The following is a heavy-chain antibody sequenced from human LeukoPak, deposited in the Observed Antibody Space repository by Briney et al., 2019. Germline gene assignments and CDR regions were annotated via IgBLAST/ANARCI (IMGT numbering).Heavy chain of an antibody. CDR3: ARDQLREYDFWSGYTDHYYYGMDV. D-gene: IGHD3-3*01. V-gene: IGHV1-69*13. CDR2: IIPIFGTA. CDR1: GGTFSSYA. Sequence: SVKVSCEASGGTFSSYAISWVRQAPGQGLEWMGGIIPIFGTANYAQKFQGRVTITADESTSTAYMELSSLRSEGTAVYYCARDQLREYDFWSGYTDHYYYGMDVWGQGTTVTVSS. J-gene: IGHJ6*02.